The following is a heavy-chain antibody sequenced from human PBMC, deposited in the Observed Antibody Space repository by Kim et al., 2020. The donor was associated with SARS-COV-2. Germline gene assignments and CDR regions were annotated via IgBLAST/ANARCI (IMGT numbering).Heavy chain of an antibody. CDR1: GGSISSSSYY. CDR3: ARHGAEGACTNGVCHPVTPYYYYGMDV. D-gene: IGHD2-8*01. V-gene: IGHV4-39*01. J-gene: IGHJ6*02. Sequence: SETLSLTCTVSGGSISSSSYYWGWIRQPPGKGLEWIGSIYYSGSTYYNPSLKSRVTISVDTSKNQFSLKLSSVTAADTAVYYCARHGAEGACTNGVCHPVTPYYYYGMDVWGQGTTVTVSS. CDR2: IYYSGST.